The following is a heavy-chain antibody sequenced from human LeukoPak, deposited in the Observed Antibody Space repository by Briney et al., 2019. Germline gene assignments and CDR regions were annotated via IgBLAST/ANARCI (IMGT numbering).Heavy chain of an antibody. CDR1: GFSFSSYG. CDR3: ARDYLGWFDP. CDR2: ISYDGNYK. J-gene: IGHJ5*02. Sequence: PGGSLRLSCAASGFSFSSYGIHWVRQAPGKGLEWVAVISYDGNYKYYADSVKGRFTISRDNSKNRMYLQMDSLRAEDTAVYYCARDYLGWFDPWGQGTLVTVSS. V-gene: IGHV3-30*03.